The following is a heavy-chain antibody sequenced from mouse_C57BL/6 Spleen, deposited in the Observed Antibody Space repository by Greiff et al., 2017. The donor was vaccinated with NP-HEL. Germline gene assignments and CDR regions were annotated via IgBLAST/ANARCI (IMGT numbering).Heavy chain of an antibody. CDR3: ARSELRYFDD. CDR1: GYTFTSYW. J-gene: IGHJ1*03. V-gene: IGHV1-50*01. CDR2: IDPSDSYT. D-gene: IGHD2-1*01. Sequence: QVQLQQPGAELVKPGASVKLSCKASGYTFTSYWMQWVKQRPGQGLEWIGEIDPSDSYTNYNQKFKGKATLTVDTSSSTAYMQLSSLTSEDSAVYYCARSELRYFDDWGTGTTVTVSS.